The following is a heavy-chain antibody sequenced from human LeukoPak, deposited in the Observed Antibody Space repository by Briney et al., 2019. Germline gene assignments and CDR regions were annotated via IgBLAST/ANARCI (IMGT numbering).Heavy chain of an antibody. Sequence: GGSLRLSCAASGFTFSSYAMSWVRQAPGKGLEWVSAISGSGGSTYYADSVKGRFTISRDNSKNTLYLQMNSLRAEDTAVYCCASMVFSLQGSLYCGGDCYYYGMDVWGQGTTVTVSS. CDR1: GFTFSSYA. CDR3: ASMVFSLQGSLYCGGDCYYYGMDV. D-gene: IGHD2-21*01. V-gene: IGHV3-23*01. CDR2: ISGSGGST. J-gene: IGHJ6*02.